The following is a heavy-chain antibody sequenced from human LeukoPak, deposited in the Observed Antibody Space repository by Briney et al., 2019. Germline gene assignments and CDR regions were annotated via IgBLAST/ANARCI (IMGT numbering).Heavy chain of an antibody. CDR1: GYTFTSYG. CDR2: ISAYNGNT. J-gene: IGHJ6*03. V-gene: IGHV1-18*01. D-gene: IGHD2-2*01. Sequence: GASVKVSCKASGYTFTSYGISWVRQAPGQGLEWMGWISAYNGNTNYAQKLQGRVTMTTDTSTSTAYMELRSLRSDDTAVYYCARRWRDIVVVPAAVENYYYYYMDVWGKGTTVTVSS. CDR3: ARRWRDIVVVPAAVENYYYYYMDV.